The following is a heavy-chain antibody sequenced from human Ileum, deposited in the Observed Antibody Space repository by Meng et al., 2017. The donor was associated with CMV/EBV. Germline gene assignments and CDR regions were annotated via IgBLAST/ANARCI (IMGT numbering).Heavy chain of an antibody. CDR2: MNPNSGNT. D-gene: IGHD2-2*02. Sequence: ASVKVSCKASGDTITSQDVNWVRQATGQGLEWMGWMNPNSGNTGYAQKFQGRVTMTRNTSISTAYMELSSLRSEDTAVYYCARGPAAIGYYYYYYGMDVWGQGTTVTVSS. CDR1: GDTITSQD. J-gene: IGHJ6*02. V-gene: IGHV1-8*01. CDR3: ARGPAAIGYYYYYYGMDV.